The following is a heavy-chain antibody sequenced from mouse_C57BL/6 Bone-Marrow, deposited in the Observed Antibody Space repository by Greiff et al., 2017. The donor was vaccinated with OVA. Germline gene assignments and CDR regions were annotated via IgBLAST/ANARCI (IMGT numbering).Heavy chain of an antibody. V-gene: IGHV1-50*01. Sequence: QVHVKQSGAELVKPGASVKLSCKASGYTFTSYWMQWVKQRPGQGLEWIGEIDPSDSYTNYNQKFKGKATLTVDTSSSTAYMQLSSLTSEDSAVYYCARDGYDYDEGWYFDVWGTGTTVTVSS. D-gene: IGHD2-4*01. CDR1: GYTFTSYW. CDR2: IDPSDSYT. CDR3: ARDGYDYDEGWYFDV. J-gene: IGHJ1*03.